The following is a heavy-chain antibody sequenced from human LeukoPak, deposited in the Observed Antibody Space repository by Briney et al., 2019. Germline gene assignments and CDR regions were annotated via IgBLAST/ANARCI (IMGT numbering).Heavy chain of an antibody. CDR3: ARGFRLDY. CDR2: ISSSGSAM. V-gene: IGHV3-48*03. D-gene: IGHD3-10*01. Sequence: GGSLRLSCAASEFTFSSYEMNWVRQAPGKGLEWVSYISSSGSAMYYADSVKDRSTISRDHTKNSLYLQMNSLRAEDTAVYYCARGFRLDYWGQGTLVTVSS. CDR1: EFTFSSYE. J-gene: IGHJ4*02.